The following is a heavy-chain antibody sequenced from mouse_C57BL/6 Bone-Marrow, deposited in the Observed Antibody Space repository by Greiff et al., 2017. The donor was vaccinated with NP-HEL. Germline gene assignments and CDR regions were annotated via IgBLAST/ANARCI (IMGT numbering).Heavy chain of an antibody. V-gene: IGHV1-64*01. CDR2: IHPNGGST. CDR1: GYTFTSYW. D-gene: IGHD3-2*02. Sequence: QVQLQQPGAELVKPGASVKLSCKASGYTFTSYWMHWVKQRPGQGLEWIGMIHPNGGSTNYDEKFKSKATLTVDKSSSTAYMQLSSLTSEDSAVYYCARSLRLFAYWGQGTLVTVSA. J-gene: IGHJ3*01. CDR3: ARSLRLFAY.